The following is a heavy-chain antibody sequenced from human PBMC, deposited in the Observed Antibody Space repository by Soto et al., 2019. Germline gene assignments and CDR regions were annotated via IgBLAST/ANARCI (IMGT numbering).Heavy chain of an antibody. CDR1: GYTFTSYA. V-gene: IGHV1-3*01. Sequence: RASVKVSCKASGYTFTSYAMHWVRQAPGQRLEWMGWINAGNGNTKYSQKFQGRVTITRDTSASTAYMELSSLRSEDTAVYYCARAPRFLEWLLNFDYWGQGTLVTVSS. CDR3: ARAPRFLEWLLNFDY. D-gene: IGHD3-3*01. J-gene: IGHJ4*02. CDR2: INAGNGNT.